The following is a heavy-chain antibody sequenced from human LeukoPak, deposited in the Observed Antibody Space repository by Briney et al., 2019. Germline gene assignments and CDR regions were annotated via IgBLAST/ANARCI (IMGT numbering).Heavy chain of an antibody. Sequence: GGSLRLSCAASGFTFSSYSMNWVRRAPGKGLEWVSYISSSSSTIYYADSVKGRFTISRDNAKNSLYLQMNSLRAEDTAVYYCARDRQQLGFDYWGQGTLVTVSS. V-gene: IGHV3-48*01. CDR1: GFTFSSYS. D-gene: IGHD6-13*01. J-gene: IGHJ4*02. CDR2: ISSSSSTI. CDR3: ARDRQQLGFDY.